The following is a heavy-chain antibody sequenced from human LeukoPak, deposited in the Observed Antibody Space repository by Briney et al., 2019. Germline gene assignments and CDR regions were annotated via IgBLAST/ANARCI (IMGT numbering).Heavy chain of an antibody. CDR1: GYSFSGHG. CDR2: ISAYNGNT. Sequence: GASVEVSCKASGYSFSGHGITWVRQAPGQGLEWMGWISAYNGNTKYAQNLQGRVTMTTDISTSTAYMELRSLRSDDTAAYYCARPGADCGSAGCYTYPYYGLDIWGQGTTVTVSS. D-gene: IGHD2-2*02. J-gene: IGHJ6*02. V-gene: IGHV1-18*01. CDR3: ARPGADCGSAGCYTYPYYGLDI.